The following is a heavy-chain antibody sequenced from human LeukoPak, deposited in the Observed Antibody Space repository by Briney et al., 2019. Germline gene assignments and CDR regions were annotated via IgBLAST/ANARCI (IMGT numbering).Heavy chain of an antibody. CDR1: GGSISSSSYY. Sequence: SETLSLTCTVSGGSISSSSYYWGWIRQPPGKGLEWIGSIYYSGSTYYNPSLKSRVTISVDTSKNQFSLKLSSVTAADTAVYYCARDQSSMIVVVPAAFDIWGLGTMVTVSS. J-gene: IGHJ3*02. CDR3: ARDQSSMIVVVPAAFDI. V-gene: IGHV4-39*07. CDR2: IYYSGST. D-gene: IGHD3-22*01.